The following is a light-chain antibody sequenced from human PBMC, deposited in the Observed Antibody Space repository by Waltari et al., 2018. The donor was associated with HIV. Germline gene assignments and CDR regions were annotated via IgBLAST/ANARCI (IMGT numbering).Light chain of an antibody. V-gene: IGLV4-69*01. Sequence: QLVLTQSPSASASLGASVKLTCTLSSGHSSYVIAWHQQQPKKGPRYLMKLNSDGSHFKGDGIPDRFSGSSSGAERYLTISSLQSEDEADCYCQTWGTGIVVFGGGTKLTVL. J-gene: IGLJ2*01. CDR3: QTWGTGIVV. CDR2: LNSDGSH. CDR1: SGHSSYV.